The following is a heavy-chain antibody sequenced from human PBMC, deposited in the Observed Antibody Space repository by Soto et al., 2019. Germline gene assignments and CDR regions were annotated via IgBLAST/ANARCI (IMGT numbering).Heavy chain of an antibody. V-gene: IGHV1-2*02. CDR1: GYIFTGYL. J-gene: IGHJ5*02. CDR3: ASSYDVLTALNWLDP. Sequence: ASVKVSCKASGYIFTGYLMHWVRQAPGQGLEWMGWINPNNGGTNYAQKFQGRVTMTRDTSVSTVYMDLTRLRSDDTAVYYCASSYDVLTALNWLDPWGQGTTVTVYS. CDR2: INPNNGGT. D-gene: IGHD3-9*01.